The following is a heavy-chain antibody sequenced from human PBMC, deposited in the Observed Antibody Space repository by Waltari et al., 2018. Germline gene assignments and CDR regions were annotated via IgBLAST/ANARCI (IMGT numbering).Heavy chain of an antibody. D-gene: IGHD1-26*01. Sequence: QVQLQESGPGLVKPSETLSLTCTAPGGSTRSSYWSWIRQPPGKGLEWIGYIYYSGSTNYNPSLKSRFTISVDTSKNQFSLKLSSVTAADTAVYYCARRWVGATKDAFDIWGQGTMVTVSS. J-gene: IGHJ3*02. CDR3: ARRWVGATKDAFDI. CDR2: IYYSGST. V-gene: IGHV4-59*08. CDR1: GGSTRSSY.